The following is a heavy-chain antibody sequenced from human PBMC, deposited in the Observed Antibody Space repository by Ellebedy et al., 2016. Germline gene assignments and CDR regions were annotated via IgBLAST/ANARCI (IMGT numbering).Heavy chain of an antibody. CDR1: GFSFSSYW. CDR3: ARDRDLGSTVGYLDS. Sequence: GESLKISXAASGFSFSSYWMFWVRQAPGKGLVWVSNIDGDGSTTGHEDSVRGRFTISRDNSMNTLYLQMNSLRPDDTAVYYCARDRDLGSTVGYLDSWGQGTLVTVSS. V-gene: IGHV3-74*01. J-gene: IGHJ4*03. D-gene: IGHD3-10*01. CDR2: IDGDGSTT.